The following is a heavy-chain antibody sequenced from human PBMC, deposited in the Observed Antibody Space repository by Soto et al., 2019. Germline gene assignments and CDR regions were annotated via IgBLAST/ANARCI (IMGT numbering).Heavy chain of an antibody. D-gene: IGHD3-10*01. CDR1: GGTFNTYA. CDR2: ISPMFGAA. CDR3: AREVQVHTPAFGY. Sequence: QVQLVQSGDEMKKPGSSVKVSCQSSGGTFNTYAMNWVRQAPGQGPEWMGDISPMFGAANYAPKFQGRVIIAADASTGTSYMIMSSLTSEETVLYFCAREVQVHTPAFGYWGQGTLVTVSS. V-gene: IGHV1-69*19. J-gene: IGHJ4*02.